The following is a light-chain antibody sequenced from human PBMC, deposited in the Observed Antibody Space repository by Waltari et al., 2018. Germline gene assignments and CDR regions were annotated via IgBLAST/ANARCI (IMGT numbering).Light chain of an antibody. Sequence: EIVLTQSPGTLSLSPGERVTLSCRASQSVSSSYLAWYQQKPGQAPRLLFYGASSRATGIPDRFSGSGSGTDFTLTISRLEVEDVAVYYCQQYGSSVPFTFGPGTKVDIK. CDR1: QSVSSSY. CDR2: GAS. V-gene: IGKV3-20*01. CDR3: QQYGSSVPFT. J-gene: IGKJ3*01.